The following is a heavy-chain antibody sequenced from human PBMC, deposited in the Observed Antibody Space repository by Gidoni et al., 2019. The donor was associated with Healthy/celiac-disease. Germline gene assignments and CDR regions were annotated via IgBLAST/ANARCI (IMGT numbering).Heavy chain of an antibody. J-gene: IGHJ5*02. Sequence: QVQLVQSGAEVKKPGSSVKVACKASGGTFSSYAVSGVRQAPGQGLEWMGRIIPILGIANYAQKFQGRVTITADKSTSTAYMELCSLRSEDTAVYYCARGACSGGSCYSFDWFDPWGQGTLVTVSS. V-gene: IGHV1-69*04. CDR3: ARGACSGGSCYSFDWFDP. CDR2: IIPILGIA. D-gene: IGHD2-15*01. CDR1: GGTFSSYA.